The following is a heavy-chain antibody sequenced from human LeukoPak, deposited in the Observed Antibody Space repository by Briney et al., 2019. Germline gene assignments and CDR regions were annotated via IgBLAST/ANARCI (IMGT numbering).Heavy chain of an antibody. D-gene: IGHD3-22*01. CDR3: ARAGTDYYDSSGLDY. J-gene: IGHJ4*02. V-gene: IGHV3-20*04. CDR2: INWNGGST. CDR1: GFTFDDYG. Sequence: GGSLRLSCATSGFTFDDYGMSWVRQAPGKGLEWVSGINWNGGSTGYADSVKGRFTISRDNAKNSLYLQMNSLRAEDTALYYCARAGTDYYDSSGLDYWGQGTLVTVSS.